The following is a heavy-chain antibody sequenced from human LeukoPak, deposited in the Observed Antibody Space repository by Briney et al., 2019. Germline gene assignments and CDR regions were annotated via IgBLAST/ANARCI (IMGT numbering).Heavy chain of an antibody. V-gene: IGHV1-8*03. J-gene: IGHJ6*03. CDR2: MNPNSGNT. CDR3: ARQRGVTSLSYYYYMDV. Sequence: ASVKVSCKASGYTFTSYHINWVRQATGQGLEWMGWMNPNSGNTGYAQKFQGRVTITRDTSTSTAYMKLSSLRSDDTAVYYCARQRGVTSLSYYYYMDVWGKGTTVTVSS. D-gene: IGHD4-17*01. CDR1: GYTFTSYH.